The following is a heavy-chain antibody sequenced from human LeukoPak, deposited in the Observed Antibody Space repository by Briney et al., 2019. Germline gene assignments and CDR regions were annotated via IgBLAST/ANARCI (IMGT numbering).Heavy chain of an antibody. V-gene: IGHV3-30*18. D-gene: IGHD3-9*01. J-gene: IGHJ4*02. CDR2: ISYDGRTK. Sequence: GGSLRLSCAASGFTFSRYSMNWVRQAPGKGLEWVTVISYDGRTKLYADSVKGRFAISRDNSKNTLYLQLNSLRGEDTAVYYCAKEPQYDTGYYFDFWGQGTLVTVSS. CDR1: GFTFSRYS. CDR3: AKEPQYDTGYYFDF.